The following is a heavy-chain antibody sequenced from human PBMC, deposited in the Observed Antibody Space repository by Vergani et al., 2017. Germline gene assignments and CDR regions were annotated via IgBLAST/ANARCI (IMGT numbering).Heavy chain of an antibody. CDR3: AAERHGTTDYYYMDV. V-gene: IGHV3-30*07. Sequence: QVQLVESGGGVVQPGRSLRLSCAASEFTFSSYAMHWVRQAPGKGLEWVAVISDDGSNKYYADSVKGRFTISRDNSKNTLYLQMNSLRSEDTAVYYCAAERHGTTDYYYMDVWGKGTTVTVSS. CDR1: EFTFSSYA. D-gene: IGHD4-11*01. J-gene: IGHJ6*03. CDR2: ISDDGSNK.